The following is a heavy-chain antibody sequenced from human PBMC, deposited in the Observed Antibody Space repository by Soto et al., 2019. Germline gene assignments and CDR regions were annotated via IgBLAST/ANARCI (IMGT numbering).Heavy chain of an antibody. Sequence: GGSLRLSCAASGFTFSSYGMHWVRQAPGKGLEWVAVISYDGSNKYYADSVKGRFTISRDNSKNTLYLQMNSLRAEDTAVYYCAKEAQDIVVVVAATRTAAQYYFDYWGQGTLVTVSS. J-gene: IGHJ4*02. CDR3: AKEAQDIVVVVAATRTAAQYYFDY. D-gene: IGHD2-15*01. CDR1: GFTFSSYG. CDR2: ISYDGSNK. V-gene: IGHV3-30*18.